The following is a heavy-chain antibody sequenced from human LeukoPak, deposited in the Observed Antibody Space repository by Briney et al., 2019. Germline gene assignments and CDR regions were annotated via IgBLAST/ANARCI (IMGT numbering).Heavy chain of an antibody. V-gene: IGHV1-2*02. CDR3: VREAGYY. CDR1: GYTFTGYY. J-gene: IGHJ4*02. Sequence: ASVKVSCKASGYTFTGYYIHWVRQAPGQGLEWMGWVNPNNGGTNYAQKFQGRVTMTRDTSISTAYMDLSRLRSDDTAVYYCVREAGYYWGQGTLVTVSS. CDR2: VNPNNGGT.